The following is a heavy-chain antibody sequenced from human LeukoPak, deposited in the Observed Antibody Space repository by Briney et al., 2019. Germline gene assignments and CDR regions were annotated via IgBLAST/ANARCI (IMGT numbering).Heavy chain of an antibody. V-gene: IGHV3-7*01. D-gene: IGHD1-26*01. CDR3: ARDSAKGGSKGIIGASDY. Sequence: PGGSLRLSCAASGFTFGSYWMSWVRQAPGKGLEWVANIKEDGSEKHYVDSMKGRFTISRDNAKNSLFLQMSSLRDEDTAVYYCARDSAKGGSKGIIGASDYWGQGTLVTVSS. CDR1: GFTFGSYW. CDR2: IKEDGSEK. J-gene: IGHJ4*02.